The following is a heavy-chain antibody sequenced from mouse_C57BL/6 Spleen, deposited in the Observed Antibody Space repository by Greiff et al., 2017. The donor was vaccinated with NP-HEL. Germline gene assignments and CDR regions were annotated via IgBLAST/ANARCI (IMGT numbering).Heavy chain of an antibody. J-gene: IGHJ2*01. V-gene: IGHV1-82*01. CDR3: ARKGTGTLDY. D-gene: IGHD4-1*01. Sequence: QVQLQQSGPELVKPGASVKISCKASGYAFSSSWMNWVKQRPGKGLEWIGRIYPGDGDTNYNGKLKGKATLTADKSSSTAYMQLSSLTSEDSAVYVSARKGTGTLDYWGQGTTLTVSS. CDR2: IYPGDGDT. CDR1: GYAFSSSW.